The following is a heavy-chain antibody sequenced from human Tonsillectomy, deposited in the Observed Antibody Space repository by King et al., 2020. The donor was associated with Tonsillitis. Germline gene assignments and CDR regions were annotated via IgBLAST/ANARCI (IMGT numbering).Heavy chain of an antibody. CDR3: AKANFPRLFGEDWFDP. CDR1: GFTFSSYG. Sequence: VQLVQSGGGVVQPGRSLRLSCAASGFTFSSYGMHWVRQAPGKGLEWVAVISYDGSNKYYADSVKGRFTISRDNSKNTLYLQMNSLRAEDTAVYYCAKANFPRLFGEDWFDPWGQGTLVPVSS. V-gene: IGHV3-30*18. CDR2: ISYDGSNK. D-gene: IGHD3-10*02. J-gene: IGHJ5*02.